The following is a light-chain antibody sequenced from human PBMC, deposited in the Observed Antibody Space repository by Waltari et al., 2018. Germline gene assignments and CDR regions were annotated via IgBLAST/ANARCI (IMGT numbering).Light chain of an antibody. V-gene: IGKV3-20*01. Sequence: ETVLTQFPGTLSLSPGERATLSCRASQSVTSSHLAWYQQKPGQAPRLLIYGASSRATGIPDRFSGSGSGTDFTLTITRLEPEDFAVYYCQQYGNSPRTFGQGTEVEIK. J-gene: IGKJ1*01. CDR2: GAS. CDR1: QSVTSSH. CDR3: QQYGNSPRT.